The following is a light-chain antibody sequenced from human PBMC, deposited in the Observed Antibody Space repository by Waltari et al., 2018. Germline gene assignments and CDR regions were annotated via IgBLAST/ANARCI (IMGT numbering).Light chain of an antibody. CDR2: VAS. V-gene: IGKV1-39*01. J-gene: IGKJ2*01. Sequence: DIQMTQSPSSLPASVGDRLTITCRSSQSISNYLNWYQHKPGEAPKLLVYVASNLQRGVPSRFSGSGSETDFTLTISSLQLEDFATYYCQQSYNAPYTFGQGTNVEIK. CDR3: QQSYNAPYT. CDR1: QSISNY.